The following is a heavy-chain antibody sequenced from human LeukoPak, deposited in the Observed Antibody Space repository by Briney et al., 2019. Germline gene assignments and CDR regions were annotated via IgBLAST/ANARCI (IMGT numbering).Heavy chain of an antibody. J-gene: IGHJ6*03. CDR1: GYTFTSYA. CDR3: ARVGRDTMVRGVINNYYYYMDV. Sequence: GASVKVSCKASGYTFTSYAMNWVRQAPGQGLEWMGWINTNTGNPTYAQGYTGRFVFSLDTSVSTAYLQISSLKAEDTAVYYCARVGRDTMVRGVINNYYYYMDVWGKGTTVTVSS. V-gene: IGHV7-4-1*02. D-gene: IGHD3-10*01. CDR2: INTNTGNP.